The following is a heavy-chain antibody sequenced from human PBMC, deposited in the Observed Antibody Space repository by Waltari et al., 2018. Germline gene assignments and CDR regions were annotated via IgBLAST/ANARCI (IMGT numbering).Heavy chain of an antibody. Sequence: EVQLVESGGGLVKPGGSLRVAWAASGFTFSSYTFNWVRQAPGKWLEWVASISRRGTYAYYADSVKGRFIISRDDAKNSLFLQMNSLRADDTAVYYCARDGVMMTFGGVSFDSWGQGTLVTVSS. D-gene: IGHD3-16*01. CDR2: ISRRGTYA. J-gene: IGHJ4*02. CDR3: ARDGVMMTFGGVSFDS. V-gene: IGHV3-21*02. CDR1: GFTFSSYT.